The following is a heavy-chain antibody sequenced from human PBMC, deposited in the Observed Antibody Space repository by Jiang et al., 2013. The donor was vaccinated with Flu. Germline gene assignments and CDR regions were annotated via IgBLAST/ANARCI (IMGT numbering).Heavy chain of an antibody. CDR1: GGSITSHY. V-gene: IGHV4-59*11. J-gene: IGHJ4*01. CDR3: AKNRASLDY. Sequence: SGPGLVKPSETLSLTCIVSGGSITSHYWSWIRQPPGGGLEWIGSFSYSGTTSYNPSLKSRVTISVDTSKNQFSLKLNSVTAADTAVYYCAKNRASLDY. CDR2: FSYSGTT. D-gene: IGHD3-10*01.